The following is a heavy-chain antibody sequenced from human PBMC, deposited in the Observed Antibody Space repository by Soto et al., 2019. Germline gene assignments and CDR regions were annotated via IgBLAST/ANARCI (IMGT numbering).Heavy chain of an antibody. CDR1: GASISTYH. D-gene: IGHD3-3*01. CDR2: LYNTGST. CDR3: AKHSDFWSGPANP. J-gene: IGHJ5*02. Sequence: TSETLSLTCTVSGASISTYHWSWIRQSAGKGLEWIGRLYNTGSTKYNPSLKSRVTMSVDTSKNQFSLRLKSVTAADTAVYYCAKHSDFWSGPANPWGQGTRVTVSS. V-gene: IGHV4-4*07.